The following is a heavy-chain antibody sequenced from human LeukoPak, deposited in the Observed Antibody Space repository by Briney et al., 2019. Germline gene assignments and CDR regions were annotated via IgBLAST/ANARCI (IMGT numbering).Heavy chain of an antibody. CDR3: ARRYCSGGSCFRRKHYFDY. J-gene: IGHJ4*02. CDR1: GGTFSSYA. Sequence: ASVKVSCKASGGTFSSYAISWVRQATGQGLEWMGWMNPNSGNTGYAQKFQGRVTMTRNTSISTAYMELSSLRSEDTAVYYCARRYCSGGSCFRRKHYFDYWGQGTLVTVSS. D-gene: IGHD2-15*01. V-gene: IGHV1-8*02. CDR2: MNPNSGNT.